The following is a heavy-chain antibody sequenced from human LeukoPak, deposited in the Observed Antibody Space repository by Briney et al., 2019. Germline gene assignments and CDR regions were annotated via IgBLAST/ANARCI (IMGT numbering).Heavy chain of an antibody. J-gene: IGHJ4*02. CDR2: FNPENGNT. CDR1: GYSFVGYG. CDR3: AREYSYGTFDY. V-gene: IGHV1-18*01. Sequence: ASVKVSCKASGYSFVGYGITWVRQAPGQGLEWMGWFNPENGNTNYAQKVQGRVTMTADTSTSTSYMELRSLRSDDTAVYYCAREYSYGTFDYWGQGTLVTVSS. D-gene: IGHD5-18*01.